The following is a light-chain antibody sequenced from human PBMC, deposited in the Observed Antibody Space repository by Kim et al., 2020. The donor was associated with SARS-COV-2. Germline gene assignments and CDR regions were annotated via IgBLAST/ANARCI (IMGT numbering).Light chain of an antibody. V-gene: IGLV2-8*01. Sequence: GQSVPISCTGTSSDVGGYNYVPWYQQHPGKAPKLMIYEVSKRPSGVPDRFSGSKSGNTASLTVSGLQAEEEADYYCSSYAGSNNLVFGGGTQLTVL. CDR3: SSYAGSNNLV. J-gene: IGLJ2*01. CDR2: EVS. CDR1: SSDVGGYNY.